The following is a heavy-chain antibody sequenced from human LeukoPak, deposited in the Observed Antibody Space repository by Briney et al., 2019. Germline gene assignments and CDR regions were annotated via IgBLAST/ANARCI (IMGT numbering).Heavy chain of an antibody. J-gene: IGHJ3*02. Sequence: GGSLRLSCAASGFTFSSYEMNWVRQAPGKGLEWVSYISSSGSTIYYADSVKGRFTISRDNSKNTLYLQMNSLRAEDTAVYYCAKVSITMIVVVSQGIFDIWGQGTMVTVSS. V-gene: IGHV3-48*03. D-gene: IGHD3-22*01. CDR3: AKVSITMIVVVSQGIFDI. CDR2: ISSSGSTI. CDR1: GFTFSSYE.